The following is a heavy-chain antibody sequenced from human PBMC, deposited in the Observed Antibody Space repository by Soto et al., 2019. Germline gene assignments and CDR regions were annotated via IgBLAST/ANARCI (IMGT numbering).Heavy chain of an antibody. D-gene: IGHD3-3*01. Sequence: GASVKVSGKASGYTFTTFAMHWVRQAPGQRPEWLGWINAGSGYTKYSQNFQDRVTISSDTSASTAYMELSSLRSGDTAIYYCARDRVSLAMFGVPVGVFKNWGQGTLVTVSS. J-gene: IGHJ4*02. CDR2: INAGSGYT. CDR1: GYTFTTFA. CDR3: ARDRVSLAMFGVPVGVFKN. V-gene: IGHV1-3*01.